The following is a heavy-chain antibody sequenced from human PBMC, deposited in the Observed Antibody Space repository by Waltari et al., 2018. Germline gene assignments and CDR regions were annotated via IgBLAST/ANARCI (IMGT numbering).Heavy chain of an antibody. Sequence: EVQLVQSGAAVKKPGESLKISCKGSGYSFTSYWIGWVRQMPVKGMEGQGIIYPCESDTSYSPSFQGQGTISADKAISTAYLQGSSMKASDTAMYYCARTSSGYTDAFDIWGQGTMVTVSS. V-gene: IGHV5-51*01. J-gene: IGHJ3*02. D-gene: IGHD3-22*01. CDR3: ARTSSGYTDAFDI. CDR2: IYPCESDT. CDR1: GYSFTSYW.